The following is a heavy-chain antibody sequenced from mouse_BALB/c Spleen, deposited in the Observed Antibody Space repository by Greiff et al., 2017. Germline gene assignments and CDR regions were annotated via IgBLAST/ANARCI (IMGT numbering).Heavy chain of an antibody. CDR2: INPSSGYT. V-gene: IGHV1-4*02. J-gene: IGHJ3*01. Sequence: VQLQESAAELARPGASVKMSCKASGYTFTSYTMHWVKQRPGQGLEWIGYINPSSGYTEYNQKFKDKTTLTADKSSSTAYMQLSSLTSEDSAVYYCARRKEGFAYWGQGTLVTVSA. CDR1: GYTFTSYT. CDR3: ARRKEGFAY.